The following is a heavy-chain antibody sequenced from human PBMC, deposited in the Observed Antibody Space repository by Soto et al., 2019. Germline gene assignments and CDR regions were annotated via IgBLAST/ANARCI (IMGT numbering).Heavy chain of an antibody. Sequence: AGGSLRLSCAASGFTFSSYAMHWVRQAPGKGLEWVAVIIYDGRNKYYADSVKGRFTISRDNSKNTLFLEMTNLRLEDTALYYCARSLGYYYYAMDVWGQGTTVTVSS. CDR2: IIYDGRNK. CDR1: GFTFSSYA. D-gene: IGHD7-27*01. J-gene: IGHJ6*02. CDR3: ARSLGYYYYAMDV. V-gene: IGHV3-30*04.